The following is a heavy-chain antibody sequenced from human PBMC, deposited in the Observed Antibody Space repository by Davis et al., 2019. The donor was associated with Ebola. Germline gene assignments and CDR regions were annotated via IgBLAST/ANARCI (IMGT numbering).Heavy chain of an antibody. Sequence: MPSETLSLTCSVSGGSISSNYYFWGWVRQPPGKGLEWIGSMAHSGRPYYSPSLETRVTISVDTSKNQLYLNLKSMTAADTAVYYCARRVTFDSWGQGVLVTVSS. CDR1: GGSISSNYYF. CDR2: MAHSGRP. V-gene: IGHV4-39*01. D-gene: IGHD2-21*02. J-gene: IGHJ4*02. CDR3: ARRVTFDS.